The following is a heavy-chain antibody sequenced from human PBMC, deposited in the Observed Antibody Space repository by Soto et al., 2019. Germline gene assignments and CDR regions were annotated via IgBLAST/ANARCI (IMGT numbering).Heavy chain of an antibody. Sequence: GASVKVSCKASGYTFTSYGISWVRQAPGQGLEWMGWISAYNGNTNYAQKLQGRVTMTTDTSTSTAYMELRSLRSDDTAVYYCARATAARPGYYYGMDVWGQGTTVTVSS. CDR1: GYTFTSYG. D-gene: IGHD6-6*01. V-gene: IGHV1-18*01. J-gene: IGHJ6*02. CDR3: ARATAARPGYYYGMDV. CDR2: ISAYNGNT.